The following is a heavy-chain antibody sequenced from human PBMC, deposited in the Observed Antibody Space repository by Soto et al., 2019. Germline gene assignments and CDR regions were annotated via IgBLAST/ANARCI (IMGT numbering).Heavy chain of an antibody. CDR2: INHSGST. CDR3: ARDKITGLLDY. J-gene: IGHJ4*02. Sequence: SETLSLTCAVYGGSFSGYYWTWIRQPPGTGLEWIGEINHSGSTNYNPSLKSRVTISVDTSENHFSLKLSSVTAADTAVYYCARDKITGLLDYSGQGSLVIGSS. D-gene: IGHD2-8*02. CDR1: GGSFSGYY. V-gene: IGHV4-34*01.